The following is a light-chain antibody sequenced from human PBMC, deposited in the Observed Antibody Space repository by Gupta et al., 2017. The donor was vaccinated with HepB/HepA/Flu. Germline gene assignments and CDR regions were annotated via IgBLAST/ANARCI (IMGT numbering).Light chain of an antibody. CDR3: QQDGTSPRM. Sequence: EIVLTQSPGTLSLSPGERATLSCRASQSVSSSYLGWYQQKPGQAPRLLIYGASSRATGIPDRFSGRGSGTDFTLTISRLEPEDFAVYYCQQDGTSPRMFGQGTKVEIK. CDR1: QSVSSSY. J-gene: IGKJ1*01. CDR2: GAS. V-gene: IGKV3-20*01.